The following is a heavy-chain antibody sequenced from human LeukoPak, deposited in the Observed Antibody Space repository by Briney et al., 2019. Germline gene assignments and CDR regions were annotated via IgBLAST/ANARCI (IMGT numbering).Heavy chain of an antibody. D-gene: IGHD3-3*01. V-gene: IGHV3-74*01. CDR3: AKGLRFLEWFDGMDV. Sequence: GGSLRLSCAASGFSFSNYWMHWVRQAPGKGLVWVSRISSDGSDTIYADSVKGRFTMSRDNAKNTLYLQMNSLRAEDTAVYYCAKGLRFLEWFDGMDVWGQGTTVTVSS. CDR1: GFSFSNYW. J-gene: IGHJ6*02. CDR2: ISSDGSDT.